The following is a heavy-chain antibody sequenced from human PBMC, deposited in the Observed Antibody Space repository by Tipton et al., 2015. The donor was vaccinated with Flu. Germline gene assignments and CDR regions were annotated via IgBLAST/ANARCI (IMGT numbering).Heavy chain of an antibody. CDR1: GFTFDDYA. J-gene: IGHJ4*02. D-gene: IGHD3-22*01. CDR2: ISWNSGSI. V-gene: IGHV3-9*01. CDR3: AKDSTPFYSSGLDFDY. Sequence: SLRLSCAASGFTFDDYAMHWVRQAPGKGLEWVSGISWNSGSIGYADSVKGRFTISRDNAKNSLYLQMNSLRAEDTALYYCAKDSTPFYSSGLDFDYWGQGTLVTVSS.